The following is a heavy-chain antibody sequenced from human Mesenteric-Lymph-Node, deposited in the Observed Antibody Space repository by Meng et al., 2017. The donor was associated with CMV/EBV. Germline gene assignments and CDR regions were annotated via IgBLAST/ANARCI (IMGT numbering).Heavy chain of an antibody. CDR3: AKVWSSVVPAATSDY. CDR1: GFTFSSYA. J-gene: IGHJ4*02. D-gene: IGHD2-2*01. Sequence: GESLKISCAASGFTFSSYAMSWVRQAPGKGLEWVSAISGSGGSTYYADPVKGRFTISRDNSKNTLYLQMNSLRAEDTAVYYCAKVWSSVVPAATSDYWGQGTLVTVSS. CDR2: ISGSGGST. V-gene: IGHV3-23*01.